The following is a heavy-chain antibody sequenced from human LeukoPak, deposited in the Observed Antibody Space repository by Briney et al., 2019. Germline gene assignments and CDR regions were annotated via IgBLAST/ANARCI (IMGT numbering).Heavy chain of an antibody. Sequence: PGGSLTLSCAGSGFTFSSYAMSWVRQAPGQGLEWVSVISDSGDYTSYADPVRGRFTISRDNSRNTLYLQMISLRPEDTAVYYCAKDTSIGKYCTNGVCSPFDYWGQGTLVTVSS. J-gene: IGHJ4*02. V-gene: IGHV3-23*01. CDR2: ISDSGDYT. CDR3: AKDTSIGKYCTNGVCSPFDY. CDR1: GFTFSSYA. D-gene: IGHD2-8*01.